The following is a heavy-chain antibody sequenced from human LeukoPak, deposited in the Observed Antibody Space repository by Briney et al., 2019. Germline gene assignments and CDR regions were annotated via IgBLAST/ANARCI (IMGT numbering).Heavy chain of an antibody. CDR3: AKHDSSSYY. V-gene: IGHV3-30*02. J-gene: IGHJ4*02. CDR2: IRSDGSDK. CDR1: GFIFSSYG. D-gene: IGHD3-22*01. Sequence: GGSLRLSCAASGFIFSSYGMHWVRQAPGKGLEWVAFIRSDGSDKYYAGSVKGRFTISRDNSKNTLYLRMNSLRAEDTAVYYCAKHDSSSYYWGQGTLVTVSS.